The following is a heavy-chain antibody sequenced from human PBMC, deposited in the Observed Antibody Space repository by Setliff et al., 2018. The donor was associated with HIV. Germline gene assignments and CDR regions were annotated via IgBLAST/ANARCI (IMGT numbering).Heavy chain of an antibody. V-gene: IGHV3-23*01. CDR3: ARGVLQFLEWSSSGDYYYYMDV. CDR2: ISGSGGTT. Sequence: GGSLRLSCAASGFTFSIYAMSWVRQAPGKGLEWVSGISGSGGTTNYADSVKGRFTISRDNAKNSLYLQMNSLRAEDTAVYYCARGVLQFLEWSSSGDYYYYMDVWGKGTTVTVSS. J-gene: IGHJ6*03. D-gene: IGHD3-3*01. CDR1: GFTFSIYA.